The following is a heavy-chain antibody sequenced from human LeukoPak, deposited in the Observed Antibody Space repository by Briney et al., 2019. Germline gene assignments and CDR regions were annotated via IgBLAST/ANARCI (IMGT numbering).Heavy chain of an antibody. CDR1: GFTFSSYG. V-gene: IGHV3-30*18. Sequence: PGGSLRLSCAASGFTFSSYGMHWVRQAPGKGLEWVAVISYDGSNKYYADSVKGRLTISRDNSKNTLYLQMNSLRAEDTAVYYCAKDQAPIVVVPAAHGDAFDIWGQGTMVTVSS. CDR3: AKDQAPIVVVPAAHGDAFDI. CDR2: ISYDGSNK. J-gene: IGHJ3*02. D-gene: IGHD2-2*01.